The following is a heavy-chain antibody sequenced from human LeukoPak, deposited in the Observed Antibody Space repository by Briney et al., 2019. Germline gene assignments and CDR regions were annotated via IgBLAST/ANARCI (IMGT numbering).Heavy chain of an antibody. CDR1: GGSISSYH. D-gene: IGHD2-8*02. CDR2: IYYSGST. V-gene: IGHV4-59*01. J-gene: IGHJ4*02. Sequence: SETLSLTCTVSGGSISSYHWSWIRQPPGKGLEWIGYIYYSGSTNYNPSLKSRVTISVDTSKNQFSLKLSSVTAADTAVYYCARHTGVLGSLRFLDYWGQGTLVTVSS. CDR3: ARHTGVLGSLRFLDY.